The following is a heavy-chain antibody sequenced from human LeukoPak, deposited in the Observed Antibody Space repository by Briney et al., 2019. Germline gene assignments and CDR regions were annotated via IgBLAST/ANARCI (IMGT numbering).Heavy chain of an antibody. Sequence: ASVKVSCKASGYTFTSYGINWVRQAPGQGLEWVGWISPYNGNTNSAQKLQGTVTITTDTSTTIAYMELRSLRSDDPAVHYCARTPRRLPSFNCFDPWGQGTLVTVSS. V-gene: IGHV1-18*01. CDR1: GYTFTSYG. CDR3: ARTPRRLPSFNCFDP. CDR2: ISPYNGNT. J-gene: IGHJ5*02. D-gene: IGHD2-21*02.